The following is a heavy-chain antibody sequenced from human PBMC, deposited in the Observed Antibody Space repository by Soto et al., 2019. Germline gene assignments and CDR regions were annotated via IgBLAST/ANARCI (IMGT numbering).Heavy chain of an antibody. V-gene: IGHV3-30*18. J-gene: IGHJ4*02. Sequence: PGGSLRLSCAASGFTFSSYGMHWVRQAPGKGLEWVAVISYDGSNKYYADSVKGRFTISRDNSKNTLYLQMNSLRAEDTAVYYCAKDIMGIAVAGLDYWGQGTLLTVSS. CDR2: ISYDGSNK. CDR3: AKDIMGIAVAGLDY. CDR1: GFTFSSYG. D-gene: IGHD6-19*01.